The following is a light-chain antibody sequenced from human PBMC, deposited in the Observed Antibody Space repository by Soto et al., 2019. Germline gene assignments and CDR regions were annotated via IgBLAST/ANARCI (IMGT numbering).Light chain of an antibody. CDR3: QQYGSSPPWT. CDR1: QSVTSNY. J-gene: IGKJ1*01. V-gene: IGKV3-20*01. Sequence: EIVLTQSPGTLSLSPGERGTLSCRASQSVTSNYLAWYQQKPGQAPRLVIYGASSRATGIPDRFSGSGSGTDFTLTISRLEPEDFAVYYCQQYGSSPPWTFGQGTKVEFK. CDR2: GAS.